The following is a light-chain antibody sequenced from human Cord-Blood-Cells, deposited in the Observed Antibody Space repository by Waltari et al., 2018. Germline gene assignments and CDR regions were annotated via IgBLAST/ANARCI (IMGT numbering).Light chain of an antibody. V-gene: IGKV1-8*01. Sequence: AIRMTQSPSSFSASTGDSVTITCRASQGISSYLAWYQQKPVKAPKLLIYAASTLQSGVPSRFSGSGSGTDFTLTISCLQSEDFATYYCQQYYSYPRTFGQGTKVEIK. J-gene: IGKJ1*01. CDR1: QGISSY. CDR3: QQYYSYPRT. CDR2: AAS.